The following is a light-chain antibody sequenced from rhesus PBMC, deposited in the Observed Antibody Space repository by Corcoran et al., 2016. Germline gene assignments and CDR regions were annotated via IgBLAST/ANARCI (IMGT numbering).Light chain of an antibody. J-gene: IGKJ1*01. CDR2: KAS. CDR1: ENVHNF. Sequence: DIQMTQSPSSLSASAGDRATITCRASENVHNFFTWYQQKLGKAPKLLITKASPLQSGVPSMFSGSGSVTDYTFSFSSLRPDNIAACYCQHGCGTPWTFGQGTKVEIK. CDR3: QHGCGTPWT. V-gene: IGKV1-74*01.